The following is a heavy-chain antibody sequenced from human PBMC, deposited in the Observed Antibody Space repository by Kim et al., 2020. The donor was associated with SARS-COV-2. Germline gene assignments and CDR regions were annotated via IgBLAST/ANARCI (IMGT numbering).Heavy chain of an antibody. D-gene: IGHD1-7*01. V-gene: IGHV1-2*02. CDR2: GT. J-gene: IGHJ4*02. Sequence: GTNYAQKFQGRVTMTRDTSISTAYMELSRLRSDDTAVYYCARDITGTNDYWGQGTLVTVSS. CDR3: ARDITGTNDY.